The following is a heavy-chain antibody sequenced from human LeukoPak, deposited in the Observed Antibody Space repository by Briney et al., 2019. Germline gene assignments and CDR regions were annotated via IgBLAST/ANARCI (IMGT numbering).Heavy chain of an antibody. CDR3: ARSNQADDY. D-gene: IGHD1-14*01. CDR2: INPGGSSI. Sequence: GRSLRLSCAASGFTFSSYWMHWVRQVPGKGLVWVARINPGGSSITYADSVKARFTISRDNAKNTLYLQMDSLRAEDTGVYYCARSNQADDYWGQGTLVTVSS. CDR1: GFTFSSYW. V-gene: IGHV3-74*01. J-gene: IGHJ4*02.